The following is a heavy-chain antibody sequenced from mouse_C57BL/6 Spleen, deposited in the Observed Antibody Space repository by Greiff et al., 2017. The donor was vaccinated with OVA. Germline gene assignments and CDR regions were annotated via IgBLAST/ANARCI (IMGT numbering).Heavy chain of an antibody. D-gene: IGHD2-4*01. Sequence: VQLQQSGPGLVQPSQSLSITCTVSGFSLTSYGVHWVRQSPGKGLEWLGVIWRGGSTDYNAAFMSRLSMTKDNSKSQFFFKMNSLQADDTAIYYCARTEGYDYAWFAYWGQGTLVTVSA. CDR3: ARTEGYDYAWFAY. CDR1: GFSLTSYG. J-gene: IGHJ3*01. CDR2: IWRGGST. V-gene: IGHV2-5*01.